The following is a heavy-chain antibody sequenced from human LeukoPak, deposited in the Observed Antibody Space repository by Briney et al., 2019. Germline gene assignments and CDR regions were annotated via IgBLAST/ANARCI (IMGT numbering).Heavy chain of an antibody. D-gene: IGHD6-25*01. Sequence: GRSLRFSCAASGFTFSSYAMHWVRPAPGKGLEWLAVISYGGSNKYYADSVKGRFTISGDNSKNTLYLQMNSLRAEDTAVYYCARGPAAGTYYFDYWGQGTLVTVSS. CDR3: ARGPAAGTYYFDY. CDR2: ISYGGSNK. V-gene: IGHV3-30-3*01. J-gene: IGHJ4*02. CDR1: GFTFSSYA.